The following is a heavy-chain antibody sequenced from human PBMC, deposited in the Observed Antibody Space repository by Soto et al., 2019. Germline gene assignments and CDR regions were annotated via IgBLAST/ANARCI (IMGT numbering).Heavy chain of an antibody. V-gene: IGHV1-18*04. J-gene: IGHJ4*02. D-gene: IGHD6-19*01. CDR2: ISAYTGDT. CDR1: GYSFTSYG. Sequence: QVQLVQSGAEVRKPEASVRVSCKASGYSFTSYGISWVRQAPGRGLEWMGWISAYTGDTKYTQNFQGRVTLTTDTSASTVYMDLGSLRSDDTAVYYCARTYSSGWSLSPSDYWGQGTLVTVSS. CDR3: ARTYSSGWSLSPSDY.